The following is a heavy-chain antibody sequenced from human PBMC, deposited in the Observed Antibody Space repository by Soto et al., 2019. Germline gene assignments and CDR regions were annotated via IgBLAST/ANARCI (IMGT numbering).Heavy chain of an antibody. Sequence: SQTLSLTCAISGDSVSSNSAAWNWIRQSPSRGLEWLGRTYYRSKWYNDYAVSVKSRITINPDTSKNQFSLQLNSVTPEDTAVYYCARDTNDILTGRRAFDIWGQGTMVTVSS. CDR2: TYYRSKWYN. J-gene: IGHJ3*02. D-gene: IGHD3-9*01. V-gene: IGHV6-1*01. CDR3: ARDTNDILTGRRAFDI. CDR1: GDSVSSNSAA.